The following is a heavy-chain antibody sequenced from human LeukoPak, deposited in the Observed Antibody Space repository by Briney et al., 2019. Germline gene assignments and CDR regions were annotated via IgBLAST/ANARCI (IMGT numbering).Heavy chain of an antibody. J-gene: IGHJ4*02. CDR3: ARDVALSTYHFDSSGLLDY. CDR1: GFTFSSYA. Sequence: GGSLRLSCAASGFTFSSYAMRWVRQAPGKGLERVAVISYDGSNKYYADSVKGQFTISRDNSKNTLYLQMNSLRAEDTAVYYCARDVALSTYHFDSSGLLDYWGQGTLVTVSS. V-gene: IGHV3-30-3*01. CDR2: ISYDGSNK. D-gene: IGHD3-22*01.